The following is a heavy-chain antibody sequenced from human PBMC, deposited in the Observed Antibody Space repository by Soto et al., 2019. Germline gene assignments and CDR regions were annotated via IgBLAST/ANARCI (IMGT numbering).Heavy chain of an antibody. CDR3: VRGGSSYYFGMDV. Sequence: PSQTLSLTCAISGDRVSSNSAVWSWIRRSPSRGLEWLGWTYYRSKWYNDYAVSVKSRITIKPDTSKNQFSLQLNSVTPEDTAVYYCVRGGSSYYFGMDVWGQGTTVTVSS. J-gene: IGHJ6*02. CDR2: TYYRSKWYN. V-gene: IGHV6-1*01. CDR1: GDRVSSNSAV.